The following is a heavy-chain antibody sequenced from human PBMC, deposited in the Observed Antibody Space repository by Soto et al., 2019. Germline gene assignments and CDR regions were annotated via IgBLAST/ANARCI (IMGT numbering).Heavy chain of an antibody. V-gene: IGHV4-4*02. CDR3: TGDGSESPGSTDY. CDR1: GGSISSSDW. CDR2: IYHTGST. J-gene: IGHJ4*02. D-gene: IGHD1-26*01. Sequence: QVQLQESGPGLVKPSGTLSLTCAVSGGSISSSDWWRWVRQPPGKGLEWIGEIYHTGSTNYNPSLKGRVTMSIDKSKKQFSLKLTSLTAADTAVYYCTGDGSESPGSTDYWGQGTLGNVSS.